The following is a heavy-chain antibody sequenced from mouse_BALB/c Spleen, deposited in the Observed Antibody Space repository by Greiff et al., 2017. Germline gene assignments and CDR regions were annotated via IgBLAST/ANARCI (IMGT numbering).Heavy chain of an antibody. CDR3: AREVYPAWFAY. CDR1: GFNIKDTY. J-gene: IGHJ3*01. V-gene: IGHV14-3*02. CDR2: IDPANGNT. D-gene: IGHD1-1*01. Sequence: EVQLQQSGAELVKPGASVKLSCTASGFNIKDTYMHWVKQRPEQGLGWIGRIDPANGNTKYDPKFQGKATITADTSSNTAYLQLSSLTSEDTAVYYCAREVYPAWFAYWGQGTLVTVSA.